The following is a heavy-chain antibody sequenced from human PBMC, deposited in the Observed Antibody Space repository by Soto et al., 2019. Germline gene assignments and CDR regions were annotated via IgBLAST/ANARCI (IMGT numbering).Heavy chain of an antibody. Sequence: SEAVSLTCTVSVASFSSFHWSWIRQPAGKGLEWIGRVFSSGSTHYNPSLASRVTMSLDASKNQFSLKLFSVTAADTAVYYCASMVTSAYFDYWGQGTLVTVSS. V-gene: IGHV4-4*07. CDR1: VASFSSFH. CDR3: ASMVTSAYFDY. CDR2: VFSSGST. D-gene: IGHD2-21*02. J-gene: IGHJ4*02.